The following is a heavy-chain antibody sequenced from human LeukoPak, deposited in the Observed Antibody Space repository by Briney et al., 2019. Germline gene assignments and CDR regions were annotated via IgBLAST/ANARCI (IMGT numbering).Heavy chain of an antibody. CDR3: ARGRRSIAARPGWYYFDY. J-gene: IGHJ4*02. V-gene: IGHV4-59*12. D-gene: IGHD6-6*01. CDR1: GGSISSYY. Sequence: SETLSLTCTVSGGSISSYYWSWIRQPPGKGLEWIGYIYYSGSTNYNPSLKSRVTISVDTSKNQFSLKLSSVTAADTAMYYCARGRRSIAARPGWYYFDYWGQGTLVTVSS. CDR2: IYYSGST.